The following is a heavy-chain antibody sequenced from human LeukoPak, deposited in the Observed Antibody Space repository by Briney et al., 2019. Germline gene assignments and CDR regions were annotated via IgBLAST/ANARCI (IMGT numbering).Heavy chain of an antibody. CDR3: ARPYSISSGPDY. V-gene: IGHV5-51*01. J-gene: IGHJ4*02. CDR1: GYTFTSYL. D-gene: IGHD6-6*01. CDR2: IYPGDSDT. Sequence: GESLKISCKGSGYTFTSYLIAWVRQMPGKGLEWMGIIYPGDSDTRYSPSFQGQVTISADKSISTAYLQWSSLKSSDTAMYYCARPYSISSGPDYWGQGPLVTVSS.